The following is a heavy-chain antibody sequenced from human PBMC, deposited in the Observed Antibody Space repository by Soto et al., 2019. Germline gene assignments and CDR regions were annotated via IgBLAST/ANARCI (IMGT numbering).Heavy chain of an antibody. V-gene: IGHV4-59*08. J-gene: IGHJ4*02. CDR1: GGSISSYY. CDR3: ARHGTVAGTQAYYFDY. CDR2: IYYSGST. Sequence: SETLSLTCTVSGGSISSYYWSWIRQPPGKGLEWIGYIYYSGSTNYNPSIKSRVTISVDTSKNQFSLKLSSVTAADTAVYYCARHGTVAGTQAYYFDYWGQGTLVTVSS. D-gene: IGHD6-19*01.